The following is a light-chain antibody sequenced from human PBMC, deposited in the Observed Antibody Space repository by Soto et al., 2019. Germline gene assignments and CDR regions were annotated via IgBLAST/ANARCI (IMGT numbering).Light chain of an antibody. J-gene: IGKJ4*02. CDR1: QSVSSSF. CDR3: QQYDSSPLT. Sequence: EIVLTQSPGTLSLSPGERATLSCRASQSVSSSFLAWYQQKPGQAPRLVIYGASSRATGIPDRFRGSGSGTDFTLTNSRLEPEDVAVYYCQQYDSSPLTFGGATKVEIK. V-gene: IGKV3-20*01. CDR2: GAS.